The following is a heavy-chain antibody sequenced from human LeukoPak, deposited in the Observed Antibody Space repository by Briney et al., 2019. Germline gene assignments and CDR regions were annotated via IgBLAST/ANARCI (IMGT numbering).Heavy chain of an antibody. V-gene: IGHV3-23*01. CDR2: IYENGGTT. Sequence: GGSLRLSCVGSGFTFRSHAMSWDRQAPEKGLEFVSGIYENGGTTYYADSVEGRFSISRDNSKNTLYLQMDSLRGEDTAVYYCAKDTYGSGRWYFDYWGQGTLVTVSS. J-gene: IGHJ4*02. D-gene: IGHD3-10*01. CDR3: AKDTYGSGRWYFDY. CDR1: GFTFRSHA.